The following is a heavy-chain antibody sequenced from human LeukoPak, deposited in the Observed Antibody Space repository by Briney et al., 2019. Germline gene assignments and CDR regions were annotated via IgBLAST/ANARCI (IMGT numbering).Heavy chain of an antibody. J-gene: IGHJ4*02. V-gene: IGHV3-74*01. D-gene: IGHD3-22*01. Sequence: GGSLRLSCATSGFTFSTSWMRWVRQAPGKGLVWVSRINTDGNTRDYADSVKGRFTISRDNAKNTLYLQMNSLRAEDTAVYYCVRDMGYYDKVWGQGTLVTVSS. CDR2: INTDGNTR. CDR3: VRDMGYYDKV. CDR1: GFTFSTSW.